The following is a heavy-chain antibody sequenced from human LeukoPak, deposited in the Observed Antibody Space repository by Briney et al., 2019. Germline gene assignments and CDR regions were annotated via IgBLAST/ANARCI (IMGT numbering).Heavy chain of an antibody. Sequence: AGGSLRLSCAASGFTFNNYEMNWVRQAPGKGLEWVSYISSSGDTISYADSVRGRFTISRDNAKNSLYLQMDSLRAEDTAVYYCARDKLYSYYYGMDVWGQGTTVTVSS. J-gene: IGHJ6*02. D-gene: IGHD4-23*01. CDR1: GFTFNNYE. CDR3: ARDKLYSYYYGMDV. V-gene: IGHV3-48*03. CDR2: ISSSGDTI.